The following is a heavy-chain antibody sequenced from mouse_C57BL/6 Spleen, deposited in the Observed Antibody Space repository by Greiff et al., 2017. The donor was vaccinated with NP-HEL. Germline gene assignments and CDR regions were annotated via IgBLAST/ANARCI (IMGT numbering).Heavy chain of an antibody. D-gene: IGHD1-1*01. Sequence: EVQLQQSGAELVRPGASVKLSCTASGFNIKDDYMHWVKQRPEQGLEWIGWIDPENGDTEYASKFQDKATITADTSSNTTYLQLSSLTSEDTAVYYGTTGNTGVLDYWGQGTTLTVSS. CDR1: GFNIKDDY. CDR2: IDPENGDT. V-gene: IGHV14-4*01. CDR3: TTGNTGVLDY. J-gene: IGHJ2*01.